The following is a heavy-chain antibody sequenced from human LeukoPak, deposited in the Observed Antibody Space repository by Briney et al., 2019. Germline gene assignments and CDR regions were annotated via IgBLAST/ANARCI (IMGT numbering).Heavy chain of an antibody. Sequence: GGSLRLSCAASGFTFSSYCMHWVRQAPGKGLVWVSRINSDGSSTNYVDSVRGRFTISRDNAKNTLYLQMNSLRAEDTAVYYCARADGYPDYWGQGTLVTVSS. CDR2: INSDGSST. V-gene: IGHV3-74*01. J-gene: IGHJ4*03. CDR1: GFTFSSYC. CDR3: ARADGYPDY.